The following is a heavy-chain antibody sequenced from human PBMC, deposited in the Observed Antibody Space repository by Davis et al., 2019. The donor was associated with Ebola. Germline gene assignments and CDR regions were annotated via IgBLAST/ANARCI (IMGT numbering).Heavy chain of an antibody. CDR1: GGSFSGYH. CDR3: ARGPSYLVPTTSDYDY. V-gene: IGHV4-34*01. D-gene: IGHD2-15*01. CDR2: INQSGGT. Sequence: MPSETLSLTCAVFGGSFSGYHWSWIRQPPGKGLEWIGEINQSGGTNFNKSLRSRVTMSVDTSKKQVSLELRSMTAADTATYYCARGPSYLVPTTSDYDYWGQGTLVTVSS. J-gene: IGHJ4*02.